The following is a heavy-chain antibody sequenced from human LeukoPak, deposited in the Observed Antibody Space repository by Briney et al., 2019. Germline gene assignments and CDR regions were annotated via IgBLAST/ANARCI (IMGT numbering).Heavy chain of an antibody. V-gene: IGHV4-59*11. Sequence: SETLSLTCAVSDDSFSSHYWTWIRQPPGKGLEWIGYISYIGSTNYNPSLKSRVTISIDTSKDQFSLKLSSVTAADTAVYYCARDLVTVTKGFDIWGQGTMVSVSS. CDR2: ISYIGST. J-gene: IGHJ3*02. CDR1: DDSFSSHY. D-gene: IGHD4-17*01. CDR3: ARDLVTVTKGFDI.